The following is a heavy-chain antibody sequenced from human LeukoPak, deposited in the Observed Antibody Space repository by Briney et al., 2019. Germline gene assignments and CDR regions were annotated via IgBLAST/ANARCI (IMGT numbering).Heavy chain of an antibody. CDR2: ISYDGSNK. V-gene: IGHV3-30*18. D-gene: IGHD5-12*01. CDR3: AKDSGYDYGGYFDY. Sequence: VISYDGSNKYYADSVKGRFTISRDNSKNTLYLQMNSLRAEDTAVYYCAKDSGYDYGGYFDYWGQGTLVTVSS. J-gene: IGHJ4*02.